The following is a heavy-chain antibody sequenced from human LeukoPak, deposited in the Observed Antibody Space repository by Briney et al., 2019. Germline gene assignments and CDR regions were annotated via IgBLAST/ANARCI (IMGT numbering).Heavy chain of an antibody. CDR3: ASSPTLWFGESPIYYFDY. J-gene: IGHJ4*02. Sequence: SETLSLTCAVYGGSFSGYYWSWIRQPPGKGLEWIGEINHSGSTNYNPSLKSRVTISVDRSKNQFSLKLSSVTATDTAVYYCASSPTLWFGESPIYYFDYWGQGTLVTVSS. V-gene: IGHV4-34*01. CDR2: INHSGST. D-gene: IGHD3-10*01. CDR1: GGSFSGYY.